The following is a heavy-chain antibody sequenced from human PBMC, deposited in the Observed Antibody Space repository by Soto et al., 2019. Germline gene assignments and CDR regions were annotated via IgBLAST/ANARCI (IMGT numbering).Heavy chain of an antibody. CDR1: GYTFTSYG. J-gene: IGHJ4*02. Sequence: QVQLVQSGAEVKKPGASVKVSCKASGYTFTSYGISWVRQAPGQGLEWMGWISAYNGNTNYAQKLQGRVTMTTDTSTSTAYMELRSLRSDDTAVYYCARYKPRDSSGYYTPSPSPIKYWGQGTLVTVSS. D-gene: IGHD3-22*01. CDR2: ISAYNGNT. V-gene: IGHV1-18*04. CDR3: ARYKPRDSSGYYTPSPSPIKY.